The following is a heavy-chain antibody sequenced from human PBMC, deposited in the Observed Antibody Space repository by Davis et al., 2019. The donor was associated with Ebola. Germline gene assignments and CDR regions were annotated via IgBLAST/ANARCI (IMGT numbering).Heavy chain of an antibody. Sequence: ASVKVSCKASGYTFTSYAMHWVRQAPGQRLEWMGWINPVNGNTKYSQKFQGRVTITRDTSASTAYMELSSLRPEDTAVYYCAKVLRCTSPNCNNYYYYAMDVWGQGTTVTVSS. V-gene: IGHV1-3*01. CDR2: INPVNGNT. CDR1: GYTFTSYA. CDR3: AKVLRCTSPNCNNYYYYAMDV. J-gene: IGHJ6*02. D-gene: IGHD1-1*01.